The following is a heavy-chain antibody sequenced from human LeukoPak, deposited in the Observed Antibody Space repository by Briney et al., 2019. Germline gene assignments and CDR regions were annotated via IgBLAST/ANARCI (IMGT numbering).Heavy chain of an antibody. CDR3: AKERSCINYVRHGVCDY. V-gene: IGHV3-23*01. CDR2: ISGSGGST. CDR1: GFIFSQYA. J-gene: IGHJ4*02. D-gene: IGHD2-8*01. Sequence: PGGSLRLSCASTGFIFSQYAKSWVRQAPGKGLEWVSTISGSGGSTYYADSVKGRFTISRDNSKNTVYLQMNSLRAEDTAVYYCAKERSCINYVRHGVCDYGGQGTLVTVSS.